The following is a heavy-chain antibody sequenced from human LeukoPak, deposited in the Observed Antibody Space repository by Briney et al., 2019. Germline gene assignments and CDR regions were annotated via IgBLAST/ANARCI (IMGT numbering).Heavy chain of an antibody. V-gene: IGHV5-51*01. D-gene: IGHD2-8*02. CDR2: IYPADSDT. CDR3: ATASYCTGGSCYFDY. CDR1: GYSFTSCW. J-gene: IGHJ4*02. Sequence: GESLKISCKGSGYSFTSCWIGWVRQMPGKGLEWMGIIYPADSDTRYSPSFQGQVTISADKSISTAYLQWSSLKASDTAMYYCATASYCTGGSCYFDYWGQGTLVTVSS.